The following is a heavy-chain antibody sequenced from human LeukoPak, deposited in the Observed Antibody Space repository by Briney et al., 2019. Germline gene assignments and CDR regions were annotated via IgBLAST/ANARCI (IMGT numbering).Heavy chain of an antibody. D-gene: IGHD4/OR15-4a*01. CDR2: IYHSGST. J-gene: IGHJ5*02. V-gene: IGHV4-59*01. CDR1: SGSMRSDY. CDR3: ARSLTGVGKYNWFDP. Sequence: SETLSLTCTVSSGSMRSDYWSWTRQPPGKGLEWIGYIYHSGSTKYNPSLKSRVTMSVDTSKNQFSLKLSSVTAADTAVYYCARSLTGVGKYNWFDPWGQGTLVTVSS.